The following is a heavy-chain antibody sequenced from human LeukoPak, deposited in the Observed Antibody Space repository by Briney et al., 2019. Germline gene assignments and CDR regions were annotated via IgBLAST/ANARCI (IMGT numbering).Heavy chain of an antibody. CDR1: GFTFSSYW. V-gene: IGHV3-7*01. J-gene: IGHJ4*02. CDR3: AKVRWDNSGWYYLDS. Sequence: GGSLRLSCAASGFTFSSYWMTWVRQAPGKGLEWVANIKQDGSEKYYVDSVKGRFTISRDNAKNSLYLQMNSLRAEDTAVYYCAKVRWDNSGWYYLDSWGQGTLVTVSS. CDR2: IKQDGSEK. D-gene: IGHD6-19*01.